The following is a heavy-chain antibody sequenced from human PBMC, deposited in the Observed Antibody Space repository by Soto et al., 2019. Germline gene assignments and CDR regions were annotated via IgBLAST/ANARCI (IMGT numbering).Heavy chain of an antibody. V-gene: IGHV4-38-2*01. Sequence: SETLSLTCGVSGFPVSYGYYWGRIRQPPGKGLEWLGSIYQSGKTYYNPSLKSRLTLSMDTSKNEFSLRLRSVTAADTAVYFCARLYCSSVSCYNDYWGPGXLVTVSS. CDR2: IYQSGKT. D-gene: IGHD2-2*01. CDR1: GFPVSYGYY. J-gene: IGHJ4*02. CDR3: ARLYCSSVSCYNDY.